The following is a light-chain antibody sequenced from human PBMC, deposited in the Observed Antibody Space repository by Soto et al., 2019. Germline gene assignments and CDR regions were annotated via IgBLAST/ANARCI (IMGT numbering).Light chain of an antibody. J-gene: IGKJ5*01. CDR1: QDVRSY. CDR2: TAS. CDR3: QQLNVYPPIT. V-gene: IGKV1-9*01. Sequence: DIQLTQSPSFLSASVGDRVTITCRASQDVRSYLAWYQQKPGKPPKLLISTASTLQSGVPSRFSGSGFGTKFSLTISSLQHEDFATSYCQQLNVYPPITFGQGTRLEIK.